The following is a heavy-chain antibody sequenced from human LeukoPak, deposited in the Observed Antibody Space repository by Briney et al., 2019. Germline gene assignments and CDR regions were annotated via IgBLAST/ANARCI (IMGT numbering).Heavy chain of an antibody. CDR1: GGTFSSYA. V-gene: IGHV1-69*01. CDR2: IIPIFGTA. J-gene: IGHJ5*02. CDR3: ASGRPSLGGATHH. D-gene: IGHD1-26*01. Sequence: SVKVSCKASGGTFSSYAISWVRQAPGQGLEWMGGIIPIFGTANYAQKFQGRVTITADESTSTAYMELSSLRSEDTAVYYCASGRPSLGGATHHWGQGTLVTVSS.